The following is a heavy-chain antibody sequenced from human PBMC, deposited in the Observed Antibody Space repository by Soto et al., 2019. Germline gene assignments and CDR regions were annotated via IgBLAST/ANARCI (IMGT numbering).Heavy chain of an antibody. CDR3: AGQFPQGEYFDY. Sequence: QVQLVQSGAEVQKPGSSVKVSCKASGGTFSSYAISWVRQAPGQGLEWMGGIIPIFGTANYAQTFQGRVTITADESTSTAYMELSGLRSEETAVYYCAGQFPQGEYFDYWGQGTLVTVSS. CDR1: GGTFSSYA. V-gene: IGHV1-69*01. J-gene: IGHJ4*02. CDR2: IIPIFGTA.